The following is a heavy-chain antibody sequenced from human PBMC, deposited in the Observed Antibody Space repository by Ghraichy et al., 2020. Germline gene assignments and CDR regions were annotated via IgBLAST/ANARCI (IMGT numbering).Heavy chain of an antibody. CDR2: MYYSGST. V-gene: IGHV4-59*01. Sequence: SQTLSLTCTVSGGSISSYYWSWIRQPPGKGLEWIGYMYYSGSTNYNPSLKSRVTISLDTSKNQFSLKLSSVPAADTAVYYCARATYYDFWSGLDAFDIWGQGTMVTVSS. CDR1: GGSISSYY. CDR3: ARATYYDFWSGLDAFDI. J-gene: IGHJ3*02. D-gene: IGHD3-3*01.